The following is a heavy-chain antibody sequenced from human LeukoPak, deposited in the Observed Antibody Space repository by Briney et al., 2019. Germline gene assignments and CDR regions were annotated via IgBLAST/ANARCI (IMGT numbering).Heavy chain of an antibody. CDR2: IYPGDSDT. CDR3: VRRDVGYYYFDY. D-gene: IGHD3-22*01. CDR1: GYSFTTYW. V-gene: IGHV5-51*01. J-gene: IGHJ4*02. Sequence: GESLKISCKGSGYSFTTYWIGWVRHMPGKGLEWMGIIYPGDSDTRYSPSFQGQVTISADKSISTAYLQWSSLKASDTAIYYCVRRDVGYYYFDYWGQGTLVTVSS.